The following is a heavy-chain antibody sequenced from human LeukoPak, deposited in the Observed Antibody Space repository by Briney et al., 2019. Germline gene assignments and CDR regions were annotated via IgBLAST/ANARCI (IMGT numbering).Heavy chain of an antibody. CDR2: LYYGGSA. Sequence: PSETLSLTCIVSGGSVSGNNYYWGWIRQPPGKELEYIGNLYYGGSANYNPSLRSRVTISVDTSKNQFSLSLTSVTAADTAIYYCARDTSDPWGQGTLVTVSS. CDR1: GGSVSGNNYY. CDR3: ARDTSDP. V-gene: IGHV4-61*01. J-gene: IGHJ5*02.